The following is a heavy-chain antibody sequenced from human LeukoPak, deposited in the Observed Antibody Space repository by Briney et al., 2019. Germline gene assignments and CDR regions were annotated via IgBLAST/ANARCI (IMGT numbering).Heavy chain of an antibody. Sequence: GGSLRLSGAVSGITLSNYGMSWLRQAPGKGLEWVAGVNGSGGGKNYADSVQGRFTISRDNAKNTLYLQMNSLRDEDTAVYFWPRRGVVIRVFLVGFHKEAYYFDSWGQGALVTVSS. CDR1: GITLSNYG. V-gene: IGHV3-23*01. CDR2: VNGSGGGK. D-gene: IGHD2-21*01. J-gene: IGHJ4*02. CDR3: PRRGVVIRVFLVGFHKEAYYFDS.